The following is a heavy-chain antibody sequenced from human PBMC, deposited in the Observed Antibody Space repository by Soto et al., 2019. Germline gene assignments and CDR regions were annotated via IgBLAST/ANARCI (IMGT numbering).Heavy chain of an antibody. D-gene: IGHD3-16*01. Sequence: EVQLLESGGGFLQPGGSLRLSCAASGISFGSYGMSWVRETPGKELERVSEISYTAATTFYAYSVKVRFTIARDKSNITLFLQMLNLRVAYTAVYYCARHMPQNADSFFYPGMDVWGQGSTITVS. CDR1: GISFGSYG. J-gene: IGHJ6*02. CDR2: ISYTAATT. V-gene: IGHV3-23*01. CDR3: ARHMPQNADSFFYPGMDV.